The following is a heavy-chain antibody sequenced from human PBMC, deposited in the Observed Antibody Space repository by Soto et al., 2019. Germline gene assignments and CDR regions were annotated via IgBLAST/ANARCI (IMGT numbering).Heavy chain of an antibody. J-gene: IGHJ4*02. CDR1: GFIFSSFN. D-gene: IGHD1-26*01. Sequence: GGSLRLSCAASGFIFSSFNMNWIRQAPGRGLEFVSYMSITGDRYYADSVRGRFTVSRDNAENSLFLQMNSLGDEDTAVYYCVRDHMWAFDYWGQGILVTVSS. CDR2: MSITGDR. CDR3: VRDHMWAFDY. V-gene: IGHV3-48*02.